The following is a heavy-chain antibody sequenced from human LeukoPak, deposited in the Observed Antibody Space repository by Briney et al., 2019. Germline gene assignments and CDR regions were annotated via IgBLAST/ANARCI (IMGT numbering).Heavy chain of an antibody. CDR1: GYTFTSHD. D-gene: IGHD3-22*01. V-gene: IGHV1-8*01. CDR3: ARGVNYYDSSGLGD. CDR2: MSPNSGDT. J-gene: IGHJ4*02. Sequence: ASVKVSCKASGYTFTSHDINWVRQATGQGLEWMGWMSPNSGDTGYAQKFQGRVTMTRDTSTSTVYMELSSLRSEDTAVYYCARGVNYYDSSGLGDWGQGTLVTVSS.